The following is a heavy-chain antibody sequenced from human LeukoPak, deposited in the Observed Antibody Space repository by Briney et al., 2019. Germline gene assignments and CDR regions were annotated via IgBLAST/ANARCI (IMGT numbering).Heavy chain of an antibody. Sequence: PSQTLSLTCTLSVGSISSGNYYWSWIRQPAGKGLEWIGRIYTSGSTNYNPSLKSRVTISVDTSKNQFSLKLSSVTAADTAVYYCAGRRATGAFDIWGQGTMVTVSS. CDR3: AGRRATGAFDI. CDR2: IYTSGST. D-gene: IGHD3-9*01. V-gene: IGHV4-61*02. J-gene: IGHJ3*02. CDR1: VGSISSGNYY.